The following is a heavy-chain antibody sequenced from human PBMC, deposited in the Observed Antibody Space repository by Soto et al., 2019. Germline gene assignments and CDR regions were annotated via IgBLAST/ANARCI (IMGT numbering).Heavy chain of an antibody. J-gene: IGHJ4*02. CDR2: IDYSGST. V-gene: IGHV4-31*11. Sequence: PSETLSLTCAVSGGSISGGGYYWSWIRQHPVKGLKWIGYIDYSGSTCYNPSLKSRVTISVDTSKNQFSLKLSSVTAADTAVYYCAGGHPNFDYWGQGTLVTVSS. CDR3: AGGHPNFDY. CDR1: GGSISGGGYY. D-gene: IGHD3-16*01.